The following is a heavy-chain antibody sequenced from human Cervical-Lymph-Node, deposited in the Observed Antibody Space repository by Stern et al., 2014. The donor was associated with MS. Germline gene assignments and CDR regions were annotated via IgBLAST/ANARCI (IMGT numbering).Heavy chain of an antibody. Sequence: MQLVESGAEVKKPGASVKVSCKASGYTFTTYSMHWVRQAPGQGLEWMGIINPSGDSISYSQRFQGRVTMTRDTSTSTVYMELSSLRSEDTAVYYCATGGAAPRYFDLWGRGTLVTVSS. CDR1: GYTFTTYS. CDR3: ATGGAAPRYFDL. D-gene: IGHD3-10*01. CDR2: INPSGDSI. V-gene: IGHV1-46*01. J-gene: IGHJ2*01.